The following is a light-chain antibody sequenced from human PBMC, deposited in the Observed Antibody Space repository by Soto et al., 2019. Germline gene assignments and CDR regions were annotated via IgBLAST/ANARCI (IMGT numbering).Light chain of an antibody. CDR2: GAS. CDR3: QQYGGSPGT. Sequence: EIVLTQSPGTLSLSPGERATLHCRASQSVTSSYLAWYQQKPGQAPRLLIFGASIRATGLPDRFSGSGSGTDFTLTISRLEPEDFAVYYCQQYGGSPGTFGQGTKVDIK. CDR1: QSVTSSY. V-gene: IGKV3-20*01. J-gene: IGKJ1*01.